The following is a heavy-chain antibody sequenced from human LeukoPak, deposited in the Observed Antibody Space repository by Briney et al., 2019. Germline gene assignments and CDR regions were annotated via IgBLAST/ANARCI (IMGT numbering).Heavy chain of an antibody. CDR2: INHSGST. Sequence: SETLSLTCAVYGGSFSGYYWSWIRQPPGKGLEWIGEINHSGSTNYNPSLKSRVTISVDTSKNQFSLKLSSVTAADTAVYYCARGNPKKRGGFYWGQGTWSPSPQ. V-gene: IGHV4-34*01. CDR3: ARGNPKKRGGFY. J-gene: IGHJ4*02. D-gene: IGHD3-16*01. CDR1: GGSFSGYY.